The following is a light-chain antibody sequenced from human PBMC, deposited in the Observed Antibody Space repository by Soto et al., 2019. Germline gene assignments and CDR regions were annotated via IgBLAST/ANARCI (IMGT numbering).Light chain of an antibody. J-gene: IGKJ1*01. Sequence: DIQMTQSPSTLSASVGDRVTITCRASQSISSWLAWYQQKPGKAPKLLIYDASSLESGVPSRSSGSGSGTEFTPTISSLQPDDFATYYCQQYNSYWTFGQGTKV. CDR2: DAS. CDR3: QQYNSYWT. V-gene: IGKV1-5*01. CDR1: QSISSW.